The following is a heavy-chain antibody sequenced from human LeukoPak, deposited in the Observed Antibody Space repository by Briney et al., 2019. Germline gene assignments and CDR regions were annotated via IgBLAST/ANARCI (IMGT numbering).Heavy chain of an antibody. D-gene: IGHD4-17*01. CDR3: ARGSPTTDYYYYYMDV. Sequence: PSETLSLTCTVSGGSISSYYWSWIRQPAGKGLEWIGRIYTSGSTNYNPSLKGRVTMSVDTSKNQFSLKLSSVTAADTAVYYCARGSPTTDYYYYYMDVWGKGTTVTVSS. V-gene: IGHV4-4*07. CDR1: GGSISSYY. CDR2: IYTSGST. J-gene: IGHJ6*03.